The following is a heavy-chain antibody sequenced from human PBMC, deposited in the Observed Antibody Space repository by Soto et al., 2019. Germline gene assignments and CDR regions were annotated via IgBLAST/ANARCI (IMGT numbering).Heavy chain of an antibody. J-gene: IGHJ4*02. CDR1: GGSFSGYY. D-gene: IGHD2-8*02. V-gene: IGHV4-34*01. CDR2: INHSGST. Sequence: QVQLQQWGAGLLKPSETLSLTCAVYGGSFSGYYWTWIRQPPGTGLEWIGEINHSGSTNYTPSLKSRVTISVATSKNQFSLKLTSVTAADTAVYYCARDKITGVFDYWGQGTLVTVSS. CDR3: ARDKITGVFDY.